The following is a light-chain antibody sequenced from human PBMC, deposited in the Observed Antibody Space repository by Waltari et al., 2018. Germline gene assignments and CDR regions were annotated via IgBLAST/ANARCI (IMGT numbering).Light chain of an antibody. CDR2: GAS. CDR1: QSVSRF. CDR3: QQYNDWPPLT. V-gene: IGKV3-15*01. Sequence: VMTQSLATLSVSPGESATLSCRASQSVSRFLAWYQQKPGQAPRLLIYGASPRATGIPAMFSGSGSWTEFTLTISSLQSEDFAVYFCQQYNDWPPLTFGGGAKLEIK. J-gene: IGKJ4*01.